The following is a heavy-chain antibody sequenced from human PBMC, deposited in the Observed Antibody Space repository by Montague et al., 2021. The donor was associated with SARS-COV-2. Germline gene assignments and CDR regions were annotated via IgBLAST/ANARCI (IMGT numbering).Heavy chain of an antibody. CDR1: GFTFSSYG. D-gene: IGHD3-16*01. V-gene: IGHV3-33*01. J-gene: IGHJ4*02. CDR2: IWYDGSNK. Sequence: SLRLSCAASGFTFSSYGMHWVRQAPGKGLEWVAVIWYDGSNKYYADSVKGRFTISRDNSKNTLYLQMNSLRAEDTAVYYCAGDLFWGTDSGTQQRRDYWGQGTLVTVSS. CDR3: AGDLFWGTDSGTQQRRDY.